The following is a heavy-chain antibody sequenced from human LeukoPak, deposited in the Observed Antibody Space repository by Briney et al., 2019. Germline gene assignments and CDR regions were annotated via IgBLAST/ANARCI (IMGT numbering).Heavy chain of an antibody. D-gene: IGHD2-21*02. J-gene: IGHJ5*02. CDR2: IYTSGST. CDR1: GGSISSYY. CDR3: ARDKCGGDCYEDWFDP. Sequence: SETLSLTCTVSGGSISSYYWSWIRQPAGKGLEWSGRIYTSGSTNYNPSLKSRVTMSLDTSKNQFSLKLSSVTAEDTAVYYCARDKCGGDCYEDWFDPWGQGTLVTVSS. V-gene: IGHV4-4*07.